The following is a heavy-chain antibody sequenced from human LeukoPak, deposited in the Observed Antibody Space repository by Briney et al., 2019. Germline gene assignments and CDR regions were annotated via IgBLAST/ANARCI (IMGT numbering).Heavy chain of an antibody. Sequence: ASVKVSCKASGYTFTGRYMHWVRQAPGQGLEWMGWIDPNSGVTNYAQMFQGRFTVTRDTSISTAYMELSRLRSDDTAVYYCAWASESMGYCSSTSCYGNWFDPWGQGTLVTVSS. CDR2: IDPNSGVT. J-gene: IGHJ5*02. V-gene: IGHV1-2*02. D-gene: IGHD2-2*01. CDR3: AWASESMGYCSSTSCYGNWFDP. CDR1: GYTFTGRY.